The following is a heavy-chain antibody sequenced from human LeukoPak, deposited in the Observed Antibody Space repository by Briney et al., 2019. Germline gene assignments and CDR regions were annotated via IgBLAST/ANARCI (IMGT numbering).Heavy chain of an antibody. J-gene: IGHJ5*02. CDR1: GGSISSSNW. V-gene: IGHV4-4*02. CDR3: ERVGYYGDVAFDP. CDR2: VYHSGST. D-gene: IGHD2-2*03. Sequence: SGTLSLTCAVSGGSISSSNWWCWVRQPPGKGLDWIGEVYHSGSTNYNPSLKSRVTISVDKYKNQFSLKMSSVTAADTAVYYCERVGYYGDVAFDPWGQGTLVTVSS.